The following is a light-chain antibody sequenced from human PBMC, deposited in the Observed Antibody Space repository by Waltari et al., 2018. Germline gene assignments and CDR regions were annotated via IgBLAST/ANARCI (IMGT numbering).Light chain of an antibody. V-gene: IGLV2-14*03. CDR2: AVV. CDR3: TSYTTGSTLVV. Sequence: QSALTQPASVSGSPGQSITITCTGTSSDVGAFNFVSCYQEHPGKAPKLLIYAVVNRPSGVSTRFSGSKSGNTAALTISGLQAEDEADYYCTSYTTGSTLVVFGGGTKLTVL. CDR1: SSDVGAFNF. J-gene: IGLJ3*02.